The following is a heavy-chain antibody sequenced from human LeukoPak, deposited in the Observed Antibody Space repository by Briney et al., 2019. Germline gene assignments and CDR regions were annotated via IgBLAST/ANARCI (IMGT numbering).Heavy chain of an antibody. D-gene: IGHD3-3*01. CDR2: INHNGST. CDR1: GGSFSGYY. V-gene: IGHV4-34*01. J-gene: IGHJ5*02. CDR3: ASCYDFWSGLFDP. Sequence: SETLSLTCAVYGGSFSGYYWSWIRQPPGKGLEWIGEINHNGSTNYNPSLKSRVTISVDTSKNQFSLKLSSVAAADTAVYYCASCYDFWSGLFDPWGQGTLVTVSS.